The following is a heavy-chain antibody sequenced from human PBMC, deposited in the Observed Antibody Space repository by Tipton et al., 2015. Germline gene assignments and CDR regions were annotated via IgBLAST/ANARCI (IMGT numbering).Heavy chain of an antibody. CDR1: GDSVSSNTAA. D-gene: IGHD6-13*01. J-gene: IGHJ5*02. V-gene: IGHV6-1*01. CDR3: ARGAQHSTWS. Sequence: GLVKPSQTLSLTCAISGDSVSSNTAAWHWIRQSPSRGLGWLGRTYYRSNWNNDYAVSVKSRITITPDTSKNQFTLHLNSVTPDDTAMYYCARGAQHSTWSWGQGTLLTVSS. CDR2: TYYRSNWNN.